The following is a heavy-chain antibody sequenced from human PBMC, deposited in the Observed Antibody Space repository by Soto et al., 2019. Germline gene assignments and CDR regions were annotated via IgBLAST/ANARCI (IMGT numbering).Heavy chain of an antibody. J-gene: IGHJ4*02. Sequence: QVQLVQSGAEMKKPGSSVKVSCKSSGDNFTTYGISWVRQAPGQGLEWLGGFIPMYGTQSYTQKFQDRVTLTADESTTTADMELSSLRFEDTAIYYCARLGGLGRDSGTHNCFGLGFWGQGTLVTVSS. V-gene: IGHV1-69*01. D-gene: IGHD1-20*01. CDR2: FIPMYGTQ. CDR1: GDNFTTYG. CDR3: ARLGGLGRDSGTHNCFGLGF.